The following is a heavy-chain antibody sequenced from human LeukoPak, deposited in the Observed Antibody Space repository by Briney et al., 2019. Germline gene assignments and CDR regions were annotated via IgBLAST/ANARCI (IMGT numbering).Heavy chain of an antibody. V-gene: IGHV4-31*03. CDR3: ARVRSGYCSSTSCPEWFDP. J-gene: IGHJ5*02. CDR1: GGSISSGGYY. CDR2: IYYSGST. Sequence: SETLSLTCTVSGGSISSGGYYWSWIRQHPGKGLEWIGYIYYSGSTYYNPSLKSRVTISVDTSKNQFSLKLSSVTAADTAVYNCARVRSGYCSSTSCPEWFDPWGQGTLVTVSS. D-gene: IGHD2-2*01.